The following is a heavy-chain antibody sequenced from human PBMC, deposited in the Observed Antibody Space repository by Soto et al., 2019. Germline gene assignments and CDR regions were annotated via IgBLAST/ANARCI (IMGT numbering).Heavy chain of an antibody. CDR2: INWNSARI. Sequence: DVQLVESGGGLVQPGRSLRLSCAASGLTFDNYAMHWVRQAPGKGLEWVSGINWNSARIGYADSVKGRFTISRDNAKNSLYLQMNSLRPEDTALYYCATQDYWGQGTLVTVSS. CDR1: GLTFDNYA. J-gene: IGHJ4*02. CDR3: ATQDY. V-gene: IGHV3-9*01.